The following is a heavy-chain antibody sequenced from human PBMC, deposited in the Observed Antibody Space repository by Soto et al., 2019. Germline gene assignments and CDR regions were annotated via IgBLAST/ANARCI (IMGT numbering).Heavy chain of an antibody. D-gene: IGHD6-13*01. CDR1: GFTFNGYC. Sequence: APVKATCKDSGFTFNGYCIRWVRQAPGQGLEWMGWISAYNGNTNYAQKLQGRVTMTTDTSTSTAYMELRSLRSDDTAVYYCARGAGPTLGLFDYWGQGTLVTVSS. J-gene: IGHJ4*02. V-gene: IGHV1-18*04. CDR2: ISAYNGNT. CDR3: ARGAGPTLGLFDY.